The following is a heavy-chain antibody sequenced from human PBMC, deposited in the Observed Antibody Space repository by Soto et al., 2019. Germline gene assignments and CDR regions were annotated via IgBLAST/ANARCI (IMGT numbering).Heavy chain of an antibody. J-gene: IGHJ6*02. CDR3: ATPGAYGGPSYGMDV. Sequence: QMPLVQSGAEVKKTGSSVKVSCTASGYTFTYRYLHWVRQAPGQSSEWMGWITGLNGDTNFAQKFQGRVTITRDRSMTTASMELSSLTSDDTGIYYCATPGAYGGPSYGMDVWGQGTSVTVSS. D-gene: IGHD3-10*01. CDR2: ITGLNGDT. V-gene: IGHV1-45*02. CDR1: GYTFTYRY.